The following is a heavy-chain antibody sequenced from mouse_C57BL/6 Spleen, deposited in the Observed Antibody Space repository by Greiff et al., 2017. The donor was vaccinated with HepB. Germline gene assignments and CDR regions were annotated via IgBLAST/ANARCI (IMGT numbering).Heavy chain of an antibody. CDR3: ARRNWDEDY. V-gene: IGHV1-59*01. D-gene: IGHD4-1*01. CDR2: IDPSDSYT. CDR1: GYTFTSYW. Sequence: QVQLQQSGAELVRPGTSVKLSCKASGYTFTSYWMHWVKQRPGQGLEWIGVIDPSDSYTNYNQKFKGKATLTVDTSSSTAYMQLSSLTSEDSAVYYCARRNWDEDYWGQGTTLTVSS. J-gene: IGHJ2*01.